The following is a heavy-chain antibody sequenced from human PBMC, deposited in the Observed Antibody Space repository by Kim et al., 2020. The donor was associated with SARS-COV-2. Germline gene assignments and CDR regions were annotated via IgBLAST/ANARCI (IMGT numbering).Heavy chain of an antibody. CDR3: AALRFLEGPLFAP. CDR2: IYYSGST. J-gene: IGHJ5*02. Sequence: SETLSLTCTVSGGSISSYYWSWIRQPPGKGLEWIGYIYYSGSTNYNPSLKSRVTISVDTSKNQFSLKLSSVTAADTAVYYCAALRFLEGPLFAPWGQGTLVTVSS. V-gene: IGHV4-59*13. D-gene: IGHD3-3*01. CDR1: GGSISSYY.